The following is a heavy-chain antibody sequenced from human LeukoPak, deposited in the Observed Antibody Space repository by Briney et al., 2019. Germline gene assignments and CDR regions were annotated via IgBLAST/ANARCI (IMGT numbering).Heavy chain of an antibody. J-gene: IGHJ4*02. V-gene: IGHV1-2*02. CDR3: ARLPSPVANLLYFDY. CDR2: INPNSGGT. Sequence: ASVKVSCKASGYTFTGYYMHWVRQAPGQGLEWMGWINPNSGGTNYAQKFQGRVTMTRDTSISTAYMELSRLRSDDTAVYYCARLPSPVANLLYFDYWGQGTLVTVSS. CDR1: GYTFTGYY. D-gene: IGHD2-15*01.